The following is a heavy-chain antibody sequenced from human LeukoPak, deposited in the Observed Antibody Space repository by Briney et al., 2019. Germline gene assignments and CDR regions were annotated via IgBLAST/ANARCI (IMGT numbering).Heavy chain of an antibody. Sequence: PGGSLRLSCAASGFIFSNYGMQWVRQAPGKGLEWVAVIWYDGSKKYYADSVKGRFTISRDNSKNTLYLQMNSLRAEDTAVYYCARDPEGYYYDSPAFDIWGQGTMVTVSS. CDR3: ARDPEGYYYDSPAFDI. CDR2: IWYDGSKK. D-gene: IGHD3-22*01. CDR1: GFIFSNYG. J-gene: IGHJ3*02. V-gene: IGHV3-33*01.